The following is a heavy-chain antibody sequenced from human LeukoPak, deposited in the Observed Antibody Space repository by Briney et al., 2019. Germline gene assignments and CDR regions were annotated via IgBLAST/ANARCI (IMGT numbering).Heavy chain of an antibody. V-gene: IGHV1-18*01. Sequence: ASVKVSCKASGYTFSNYGISWLRQAPGQGLEWMGWISAYNGDTKYLQNLQGRVTMTTHTSTSTAYMELRSLTSDDTAVYYCARDNPYYYLYWGQGTLVTVSS. J-gene: IGHJ4*02. CDR3: ARDNPYYYLY. D-gene: IGHD3-22*01. CDR2: ISAYNGDT. CDR1: GYTFSNYG.